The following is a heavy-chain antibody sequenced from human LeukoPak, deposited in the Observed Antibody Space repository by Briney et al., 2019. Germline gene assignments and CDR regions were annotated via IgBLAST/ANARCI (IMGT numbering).Heavy chain of an antibody. D-gene: IGHD6-13*01. Sequence: ASVKVSCKASGYTFTSYDINWVRQATGQGLEWMGWMTPNSGNTGYAQKFQGRVTMTRNTSISTAYLELSSLRSEDTAVYYCEREGGQQLVRGTFLDYFDYRGQGTLVTVSS. CDR1: GYTFTSYD. CDR2: MTPNSGNT. V-gene: IGHV1-8*01. CDR3: EREGGQQLVRGTFLDYFDY. J-gene: IGHJ4*02.